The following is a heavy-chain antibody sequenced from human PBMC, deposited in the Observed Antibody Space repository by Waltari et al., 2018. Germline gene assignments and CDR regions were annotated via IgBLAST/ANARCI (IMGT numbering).Heavy chain of an antibody. V-gene: IGHV3-30*02. CDR2: ILYDGSDD. CDR1: GFTFNKNN. D-gene: IGHD1-26*01. CDR3: AKDSGSGGYAFDV. Sequence: QMYLVESGGTVVQPGPSLTLSCAASGFTFNKNNMPWVRQAPGKGLEWVSFILYDGSDDSYADSVKGRFTISRDNSKHTIFLQMIGLKVEDTAVYFCAKDSGSGGYAFDVWGQGTMVTVSS. J-gene: IGHJ3*01.